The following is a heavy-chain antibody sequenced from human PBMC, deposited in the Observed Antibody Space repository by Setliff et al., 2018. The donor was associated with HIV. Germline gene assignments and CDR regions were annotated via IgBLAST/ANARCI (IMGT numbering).Heavy chain of an antibody. J-gene: IGHJ5*02. CDR2: INHSGST. CDR3: ARGTMVRGVIIVVWNWFDP. D-gene: IGHD3-10*01. CDR1: GGSFSGYY. V-gene: IGHV4-34*01. Sequence: SETLSLTCAVYGGSFSGYYWSWIRQPPGKGLEWIGEINHSGSTNYNMSLWSRVTISLDASRNQFSLELISVTAADTAVYYCARGTMVRGVIIVVWNWFDPWGQGTLVTVSS.